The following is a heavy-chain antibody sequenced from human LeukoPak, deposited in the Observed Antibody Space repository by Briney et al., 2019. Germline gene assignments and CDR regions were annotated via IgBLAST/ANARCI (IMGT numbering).Heavy chain of an antibody. J-gene: IGHJ6*02. Sequence: ASVKVSCKASGYTFTSYGISWVRQAPGQGLEWMGWINEYNGNTNYAQKLQGRVTMTTDTSTSTAYMELRSLRSDDTAVYYCAREEAVAGIGAYYYYGMDVWGQGTTVTVSS. V-gene: IGHV1-18*01. CDR3: AREEAVAGIGAYYYYGMDV. D-gene: IGHD6-19*01. CDR2: INEYNGNT. CDR1: GYTFTSYG.